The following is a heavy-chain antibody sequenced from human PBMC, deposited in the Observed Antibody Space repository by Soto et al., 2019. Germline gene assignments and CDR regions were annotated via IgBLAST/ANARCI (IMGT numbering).Heavy chain of an antibody. CDR2: TYHSGTT. J-gene: IGHJ5*02. CDR1: GDSINNSHW. CDR3: AREVNSSPARGPNWFDP. V-gene: IGHV4-4*02. D-gene: IGHD6-13*01. Sequence: QVQLQESGPGLVQPSGTLSLTCAVSGDSINNSHWWSWVRQTPGKGLEWIGETYHSGTTNYNPSLKTRVTISIDTSKNQFSLTMNSVTAADTAVYYCAREVNSSPARGPNWFDPWGQGTLVTVSS.